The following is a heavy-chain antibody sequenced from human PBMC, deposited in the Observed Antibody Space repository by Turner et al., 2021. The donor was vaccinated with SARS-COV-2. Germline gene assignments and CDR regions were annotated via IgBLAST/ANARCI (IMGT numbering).Heavy chain of an antibody. CDR3: ATGYAYCGGDCSIHY. V-gene: IGHV1-24*01. CDR2: FDPEDGET. CDR1: GYTLPELS. D-gene: IGHD2-21*02. Sequence: QVQLVQSGAEVKKPGASVKVSCKVSGYTLPELSMHWVRQAPGKGLEWMGGFDPEDGETIYAQKFQDRVTMTEDTSTDTAYMELSSLRSEDTALNYWATGYAYCGGDCSIHYWGQGTLVTVSS. J-gene: IGHJ4*02.